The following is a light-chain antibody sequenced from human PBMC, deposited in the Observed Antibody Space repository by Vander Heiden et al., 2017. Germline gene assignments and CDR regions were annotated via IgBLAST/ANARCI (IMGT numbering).Light chain of an antibody. J-gene: IGKJ5*01. CDR3: QQHKNCPPFT. CDR1: QSVSSN. V-gene: IGKV3-15*01. Sequence: EIVMTQSPATLSVSPGERATLSCRASQSVSSNLAWYQQKPGQAPRLLIYGASTRATGIPARFSGSGYGKEFTLTISSLQSEDFAVYYCQQHKNCPPFTFGQGTQLEIK. CDR2: GAS.